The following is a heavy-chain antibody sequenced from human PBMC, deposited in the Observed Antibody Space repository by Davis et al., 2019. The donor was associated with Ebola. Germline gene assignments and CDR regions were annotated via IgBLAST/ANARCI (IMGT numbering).Heavy chain of an antibody. CDR3: ARVKGASVLMSGTWFDP. Sequence: MPSETLSLTCAVSGASISSGAYSWTWIRQPPGKGLEWIGYIFHGESTYYNPSLKSRVTISVDTSKNQFSLRLTSVTAADTAVYYCARVKGASVLMSGTWFDPWGQGTLVTVSS. CDR1: GASISSGAYS. J-gene: IGHJ5*02. V-gene: IGHV4-30-2*01. D-gene: IGHD1-7*01. CDR2: IFHGEST.